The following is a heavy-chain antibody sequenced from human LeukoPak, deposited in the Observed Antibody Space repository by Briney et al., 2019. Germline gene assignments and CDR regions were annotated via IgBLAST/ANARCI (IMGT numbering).Heavy chain of an antibody. V-gene: IGHV3-30-3*01. CDR2: ISYGGSNK. Sequence: GRSLRLSCAASGFTFSSYAMHWVRQAPGKGLEWVAVISYGGSNKYYADSVKGRFTISRDNSKNTLYLQMNSLRAEDTAVYYCARVSAAGDYFDYWGQGTLVTVSS. D-gene: IGHD6-13*01. CDR1: GFTFSSYA. CDR3: ARVSAAGDYFDY. J-gene: IGHJ4*02.